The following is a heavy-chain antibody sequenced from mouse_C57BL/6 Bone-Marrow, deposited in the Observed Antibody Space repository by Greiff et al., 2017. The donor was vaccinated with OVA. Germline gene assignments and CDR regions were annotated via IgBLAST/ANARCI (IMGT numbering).Heavy chain of an antibody. Sequence: VKLQESGAELARPGASVKLSCKASGYTFTSYGISWVKQRTGQGLEWIGEIYPRSGYTYYNKKFKGKATLTADKSSSTAYMELRSLTSEDSAVYCCARCEGLDDSYFDYWGQGTILTVSS. CDR1: GYTFTSYG. V-gene: IGHV1-81*01. J-gene: IGHJ2*01. D-gene: IGHD2-4*01. CDR3: ARCEGLDDSYFDY. CDR2: IYPRSGYT.